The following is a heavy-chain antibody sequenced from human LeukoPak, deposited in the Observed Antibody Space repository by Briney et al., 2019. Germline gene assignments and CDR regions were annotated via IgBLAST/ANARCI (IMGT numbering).Heavy chain of an antibody. CDR2: IGATGDT. CDR1: GLTFSSYD. V-gene: IGHV3-13*01. CDR3: VLGAYWNDDKNAFHI. Sequence: GSLRLSCAASGLTFSSYDMHWIRQAPGKGLEWVSSIGATGDTYYAGSVKGRFTISRENAKKSVYLQMSSLSAGDTAVYFCVLGAYWNDDKNAFHIWGPGTMVTVSS. J-gene: IGHJ3*02. D-gene: IGHD1-1*01.